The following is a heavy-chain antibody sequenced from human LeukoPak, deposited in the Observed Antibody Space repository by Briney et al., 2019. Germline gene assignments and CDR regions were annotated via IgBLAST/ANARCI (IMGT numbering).Heavy chain of an antibody. CDR1: GGSFSGYY. D-gene: IGHD1-26*01. CDR3: ARGQTIVGATGDF. Sequence: SETLSLTCAVYGGSFSGYYWSWIRQPPGKGLEWIGEINHSGGTNYNPSLKSRVTISVDTSKNQFSLKLSSVTAADTAVYYCARGQTIVGATGDFWGQGTLVTVSS. J-gene: IGHJ4*02. CDR2: INHSGGT. V-gene: IGHV4-34*01.